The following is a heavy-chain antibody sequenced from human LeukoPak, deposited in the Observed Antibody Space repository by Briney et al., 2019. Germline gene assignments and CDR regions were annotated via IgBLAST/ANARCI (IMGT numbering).Heavy chain of an antibody. D-gene: IGHD2-2*02. CDR1: GFTFSSYW. CDR2: IKQDGSEK. Sequence: GGSLRLSCAASGFTFSSYWMSWVRQAPGKGLEWVANIKQDGSEKYYVDSVKGRFTISRDNAKNSLYLQMNSLRAEDTAVYYCAKYPGRTEIRPFDYWGQGTLVTVSS. J-gene: IGHJ4*02. V-gene: IGHV3-7*03. CDR3: AKYPGRTEIRPFDY.